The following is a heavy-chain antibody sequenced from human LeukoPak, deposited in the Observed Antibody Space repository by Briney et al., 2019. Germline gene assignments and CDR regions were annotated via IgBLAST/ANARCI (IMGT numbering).Heavy chain of an antibody. J-gene: IGHJ4*02. D-gene: IGHD5-18*01. V-gene: IGHV4-39*01. CDR1: GGSISSSSYY. Sequence: PSETLSLTCTVSGGSISSSSYYWGWIRQPPGKGLEWIGSIYYSGSTYYNPSLKSRVTISVDTSKNQFSLKLSSVTAADTAVYYCARRGYSYVPGKDYWGQGTLVTVSS. CDR3: ARRGYSYVPGKDY. CDR2: IYYSGST.